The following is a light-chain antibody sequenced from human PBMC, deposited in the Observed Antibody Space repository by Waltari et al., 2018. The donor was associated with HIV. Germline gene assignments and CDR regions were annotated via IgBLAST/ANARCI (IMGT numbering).Light chain of an antibody. CDR2: RNS. J-gene: IGLJ1*01. V-gene: IGLV1-47*01. CDR3: ASWDEGLRGHV. CDR1: NSNIGSNF. Sequence: QSGLTQPPSASGTPGQRLSISCAGNNSNIGSNFVFLYRQIPGAAPTLLVYRNSQRPSGVGDRFSGSRSGASASLVISGLRVEDEADYYCASWDEGLRGHVFGSGTTVSV.